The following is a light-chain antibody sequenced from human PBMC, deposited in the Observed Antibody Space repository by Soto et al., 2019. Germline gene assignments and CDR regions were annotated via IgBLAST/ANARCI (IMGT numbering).Light chain of an antibody. Sequence: QSVLTQPPSVSGAPGQRVTISCTGSSSNIGAGYDVHWYQQLPGTAPKFLIYGNSNRPSGVPDRFSGSKSGTSASLAITGLQGEEEADYYCQSYDSRLSGSVFGGGTKLTVL. CDR2: GNS. V-gene: IGLV1-40*01. J-gene: IGLJ3*02. CDR3: QSYDSRLSGSV. CDR1: SSNIGAGYD.